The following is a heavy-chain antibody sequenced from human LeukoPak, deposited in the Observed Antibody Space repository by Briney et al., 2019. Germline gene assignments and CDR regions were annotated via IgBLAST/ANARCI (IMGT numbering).Heavy chain of an antibody. J-gene: IGHJ5*02. D-gene: IGHD2-2*01. V-gene: IGHV4-61*02. CDR1: GGSISSGGYY. Sequence: PSETLSLTCTVSGGSISSGGYYWRWLRQPAGKGLEWIGRIYTSGSTNYNPSLKSRVTMSVDTSKNQFSLKLSSVTAADTAVYYCARGYCSSTSCYAAAPWGQGTLVTVSS. CDR3: ARGYCSSTSCYAAAP. CDR2: IYTSGST.